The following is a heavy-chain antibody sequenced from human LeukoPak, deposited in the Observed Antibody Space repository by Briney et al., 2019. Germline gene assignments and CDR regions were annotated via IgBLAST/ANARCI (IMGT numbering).Heavy chain of an antibody. CDR3: AKDGRDDY. CDR1: GFTFSSYG. V-gene: IGHV3-30*18. CDR2: ISYDGSNK. Sequence: GRSLRLSCAASGFTFSSYGMHWVRQAPGKGPEWVAVISYDGSNKYYADSVKGRFTISRDNSKNTLYLQMNSLRAEDTAVYYCAKDGRDDYWGQGTLVTVSS. J-gene: IGHJ4*02.